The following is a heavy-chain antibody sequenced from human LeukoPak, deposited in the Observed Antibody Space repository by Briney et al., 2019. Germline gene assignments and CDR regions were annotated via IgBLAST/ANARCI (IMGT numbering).Heavy chain of an antibody. CDR2: IYISGST. V-gene: IGHV4-61*02. CDR3: ASAEGGSFDY. Sequence: KASETLSLTCTVSGGSIISGRYYWNWIRQPAGKGLEWIGRIYISGSTIYNPSLKSRVTISVDRSKNQFSLKLSSVTAADTAVYYCASAEGGSFDYWGQGTLVTVSS. J-gene: IGHJ4*02. CDR1: GGSIISGRYY. D-gene: IGHD1-14*01.